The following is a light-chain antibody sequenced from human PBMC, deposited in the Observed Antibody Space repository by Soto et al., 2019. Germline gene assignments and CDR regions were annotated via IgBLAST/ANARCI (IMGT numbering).Light chain of an antibody. J-gene: IGLJ1*01. Sequence: QSALTQPRSVSGSPGQSVTISCTGTSSDVGGYNYVSWYQQHPGKAPKLMIYDVSKRPSGVPDRFSGSKSGNTASLTISGPQAEDEADYYCCSYAGSYTFGYVFGTGTKVTVL. CDR2: DVS. V-gene: IGLV2-11*01. CDR3: CSYAGSYTFGYV. CDR1: SSDVGGYNY.